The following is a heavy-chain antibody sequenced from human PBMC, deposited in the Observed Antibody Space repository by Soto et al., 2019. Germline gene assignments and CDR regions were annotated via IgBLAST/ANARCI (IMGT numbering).Heavy chain of an antibody. CDR1: GGSVNNNNW. J-gene: IGHJ4*02. V-gene: IGHV4-4*02. CDR2: IYHSGIT. D-gene: IGHD3-3*01. CDR3: TRGATVGSNTIFDY. Sequence: QVQLQESGPGLVKPSGTLSLTCAVSGGSVNNNNWWTWVRQPPGKGLGWIGDIYHSGITNYNPSLRSRVTISMDKSKNQFSLNLISVLAADTAVYYCTRGATVGSNTIFDYWGQGALVTVSS.